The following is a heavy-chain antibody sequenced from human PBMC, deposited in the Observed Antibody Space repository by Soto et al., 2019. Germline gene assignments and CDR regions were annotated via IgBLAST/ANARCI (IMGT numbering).Heavy chain of an antibody. CDR1: GFTVSSNY. CDR3: ARGGCSSTSCYGLRYNWFDP. D-gene: IGHD2-2*01. V-gene: IGHV3-66*01. J-gene: IGHJ5*02. Sequence: VQLVESGGGLVQPGGSLRLSCAASGFTVSSNYMSWVRQAPGKGLEWVSVIYSGGSTYYADSVKGRFTISRDNSKNTLYLQMNSLRAEDTAVYYCARGGCSSTSCYGLRYNWFDPWGQGTLVTVSS. CDR2: IYSGGST.